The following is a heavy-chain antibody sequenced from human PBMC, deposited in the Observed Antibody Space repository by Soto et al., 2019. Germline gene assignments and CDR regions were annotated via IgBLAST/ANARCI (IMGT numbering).Heavy chain of an antibody. Sequence: GGSLRLSCAASGFTFSSYSMNWVRQAPGKGLEWVSYISSSSSTIYYADSAKGRFTISRDNAKNSLYLQMNSLRAEDTAVYYCARDRYVVVPAAMREYYYYYMDVWGKGTTVTVSS. CDR2: ISSSSSTI. J-gene: IGHJ6*03. CDR1: GFTFSSYS. CDR3: ARDRYVVVPAAMREYYYYYMDV. V-gene: IGHV3-48*01. D-gene: IGHD2-2*01.